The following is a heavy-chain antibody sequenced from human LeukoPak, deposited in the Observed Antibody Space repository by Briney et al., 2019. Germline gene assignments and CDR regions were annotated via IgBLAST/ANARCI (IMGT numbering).Heavy chain of an antibody. CDR1: GFTFSSYA. J-gene: IGHJ4*02. CDR3: ARDSARGSSWSDFDY. D-gene: IGHD6-13*01. Sequence: PGGSLRLSCAASGFTFSSYAMHWVRQAPGKGLEWVPVISYDGSNKYYADSVKGRYTISRDNSKNTLYMQMNSLRAEDTAVYYCARDSARGSSWSDFDYWGQGTLVTVSS. V-gene: IGHV3-30*01. CDR2: ISYDGSNK.